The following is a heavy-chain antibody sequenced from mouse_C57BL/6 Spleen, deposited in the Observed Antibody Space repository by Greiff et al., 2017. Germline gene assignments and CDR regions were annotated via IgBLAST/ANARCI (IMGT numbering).Heavy chain of an antibody. CDR1: GFSFNTYA. D-gene: IGHD1-1*01. CDR2: IRSKSNNYAT. CDR3: VRDYGISYRNFDV. V-gene: IGHV10-1*01. Sequence: GGGLVQPKGSLKLSCAAPGFSFNTYAMNWVRQAPGKGLEWVARIRSKSNNYATYYADSVKDRFTISRDDSESMLYLQMNNLKTEDTAMYYCVRDYGISYRNFDVWGTGTTVTVSS. J-gene: IGHJ1*03.